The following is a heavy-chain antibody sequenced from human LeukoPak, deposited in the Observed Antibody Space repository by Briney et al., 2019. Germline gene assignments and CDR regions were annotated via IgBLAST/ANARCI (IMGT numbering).Heavy chain of an antibody. V-gene: IGHV4-31*03. CDR2: IYYSGST. CDR1: GGSISSGGYY. CDR3: ARDIAAAGVFDY. D-gene: IGHD6-13*01. J-gene: IGHJ4*02. Sequence: SETLSLTCTVSGGSISSGGYYWSWIRQHPGKGLEWIGYIYYSGSTYYNPSLKSRVTISVDTSKNQFSLKLSSVTAADTAVYFCARDIAAAGVFDYWGQGTLVTVSS.